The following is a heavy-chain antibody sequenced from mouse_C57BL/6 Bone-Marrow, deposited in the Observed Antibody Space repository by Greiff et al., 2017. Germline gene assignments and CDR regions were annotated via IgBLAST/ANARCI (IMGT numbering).Heavy chain of an antibody. D-gene: IGHD1-1*01. CDR2: IYPGSGST. Sequence: VQLQQPGAELVKPGASVKMSCKASGYTFTSYWITWVKQRPGQGLEWIGDIYPGSGSTNYNEKFKSKATLTVDTSSSTAYMQLSSLTSEDSAVYYCAILLLRFYYAMDYWGQGTSVTDSS. V-gene: IGHV1-55*01. CDR1: GYTFTSYW. CDR3: AILLLRFYYAMDY. J-gene: IGHJ4*01.